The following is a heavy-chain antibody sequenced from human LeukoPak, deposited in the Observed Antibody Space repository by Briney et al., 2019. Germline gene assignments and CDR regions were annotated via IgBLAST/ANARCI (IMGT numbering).Heavy chain of an antibody. D-gene: IGHD5-18*01. CDR3: ASHGYSYGLYYIDY. CDR2: IYYSGST. J-gene: IGHJ4*02. CDR1: GGSISSYY. V-gene: IGHV4-59*01. Sequence: PSETLSLTCTVSGGSISSYYWSWIRQPPGKGLEWIGYIYYSGSTNYNPSLKSRVTISVDTSKNQFSLKLSSVTAADTAVYYCASHGYSYGLYYIDYWGQGTLVTVSS.